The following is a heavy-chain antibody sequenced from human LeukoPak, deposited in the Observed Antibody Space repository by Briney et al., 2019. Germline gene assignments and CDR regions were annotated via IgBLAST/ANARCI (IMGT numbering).Heavy chain of an antibody. CDR3: ARGSCSSTSCFMDV. D-gene: IGHD2-2*01. J-gene: IGHJ6*02. CDR2: IDNSGST. Sequence: SETLSLTCTVSGGSISSYYCNWIRQPPGKGLEYIGYIDNSGSTNYNPSLKSRVTISVDTSKNQFSLKLSSVTAADTAVYYCARGSCSSTSCFMDVWGQGTTVTVSS. CDR1: GGSISSYY. V-gene: IGHV4-59*01.